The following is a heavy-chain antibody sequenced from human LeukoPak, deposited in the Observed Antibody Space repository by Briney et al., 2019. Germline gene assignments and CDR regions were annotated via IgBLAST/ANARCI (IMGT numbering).Heavy chain of an antibody. V-gene: IGHV4-34*01. Sequence: SETLSLTCAVYGGSFSGYYWCWIRQPPGKGLEWIGEINHSGSTNYNPSLKSRVTISVDTSKNQFSLKLSSVTAAYTAVYYCARGRVAVAGTNFDYWGQGTLVTVSS. CDR1: GGSFSGYY. CDR3: ARGRVAVAGTNFDY. D-gene: IGHD6-19*01. J-gene: IGHJ4*02. CDR2: INHSGST.